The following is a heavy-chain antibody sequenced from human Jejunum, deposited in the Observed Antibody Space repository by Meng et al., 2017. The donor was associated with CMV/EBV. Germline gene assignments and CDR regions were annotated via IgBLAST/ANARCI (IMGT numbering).Heavy chain of an antibody. V-gene: IGHV4-30-4*01. CDR1: SITTGGYY. Sequence: SITTGGYYWSWIRQPPGRGLEWVAYISYRERTFYNPSLQSRVVISLDTSKNQFSLRVNSVTAADTAVYYCASGSGNYNVLGTWFDPWGQGSLVTVSS. D-gene: IGHD3-10*01. CDR3: ASGSGNYNVLGTWFDP. CDR2: ISYRERT. J-gene: IGHJ5*02.